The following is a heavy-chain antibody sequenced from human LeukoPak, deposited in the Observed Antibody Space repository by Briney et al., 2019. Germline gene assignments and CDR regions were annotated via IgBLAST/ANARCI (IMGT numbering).Heavy chain of an antibody. V-gene: IGHV4-38-2*02. CDR1: DYSISSSYY. Sequence: SETLSLTCTVSDYSISSSYYWGWIRQPPGKGLEWFGIIYHSGSTYYNPSLKSRVTISVDTSKNQFSLKLSSVTAADTAVYYCARDYYDSSGYYNYWGQGTLVTVSS. D-gene: IGHD3-22*01. CDR3: ARDYYDSSGYYNY. J-gene: IGHJ4*02. CDR2: IYHSGST.